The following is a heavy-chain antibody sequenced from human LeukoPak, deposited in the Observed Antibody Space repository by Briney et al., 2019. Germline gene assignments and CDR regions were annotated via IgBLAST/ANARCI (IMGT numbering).Heavy chain of an antibody. J-gene: IGHJ4*02. CDR3: ARLWRSFGELAGVYGY. Sequence: ASVKVSCKASGYTFSNYAINWVRQAPGQGPEGMGWINTNTGNPTYAQGFTGRFVFSLDTSFSTSYLQISSLKAEDTAVYYCARLWRSFGELAGVYGYWGQGTLVTVSS. V-gene: IGHV7-4-1*02. CDR1: GYTFSNYA. CDR2: INTNTGNP. D-gene: IGHD3-10*01.